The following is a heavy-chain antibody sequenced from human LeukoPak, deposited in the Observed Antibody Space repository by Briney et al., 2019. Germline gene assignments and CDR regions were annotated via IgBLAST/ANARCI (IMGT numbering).Heavy chain of an antibody. CDR1: GFTFSVYT. CDR3: AKADYGDLYGMDV. D-gene: IGHD4-17*01. V-gene: IGHV3-23*01. J-gene: IGHJ6*02. Sequence: GGSLRLSCAASGFTFSVYTMSWARQAPGKGLEWVSAISGSGDHTYYADSVKGRFTISRDNSKNTLYLQMNSLRAEDTAVYYCAKADYGDLYGMDVWGQGTTVTVSS. CDR2: ISGSGDHT.